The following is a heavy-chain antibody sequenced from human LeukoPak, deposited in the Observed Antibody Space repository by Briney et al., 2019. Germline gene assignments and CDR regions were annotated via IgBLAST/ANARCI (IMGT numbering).Heavy chain of an antibody. D-gene: IGHD2-2*01. J-gene: IGHJ4*02. CDR2: ISYDGSDK. CDR3: ARSNRPIVVVPAALDY. Sequence: GGSLRLSCAASRFTFSNYAMHWVRQAPGKGLEWVAIISYDGSDKYYADSVKGRFAISRDYSSSTLFLQMNSLKTEDTAVYYCARSNRPIVVVPAALDYWGQGTLVTVSS. CDR1: RFTFSNYA. V-gene: IGHV3-30*09.